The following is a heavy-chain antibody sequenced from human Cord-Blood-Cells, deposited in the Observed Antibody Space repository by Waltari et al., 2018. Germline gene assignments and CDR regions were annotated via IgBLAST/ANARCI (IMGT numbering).Heavy chain of an antibody. CDR2: IRPILGIA. J-gene: IGHJ4*02. D-gene: IGHD1-26*01. CDR1: VGTFSSYA. CDR3: ARDLGAGDLGDY. Sequence: QVQLVQSGAEVKKPGSSVKVSCKASVGTFSSYAISWVRQAPGQGLEWMGGIRPILGIANEAQKFQGRVTMTADKSTSTAYMELSSLRSEDTAVYYCARDLGAGDLGDYWGQGTLVTVSS. V-gene: IGHV1-69*10.